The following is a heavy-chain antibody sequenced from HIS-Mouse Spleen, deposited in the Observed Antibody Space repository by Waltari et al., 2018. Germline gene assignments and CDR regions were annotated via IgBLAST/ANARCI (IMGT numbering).Heavy chain of an antibody. CDR1: GGSISSSSYY. CDR3: AREIPYSSSWYDWYFDL. Sequence: QLQLQESGPGLVKPSETLSLTCTVSGGSISSSSYYWDGVRQPPGKGLEWIGSIYYSGSTYYNPSLKSRVTISVDTSKNQFSLKLSSVTAADTAVYYCAREIPYSSSWYDWYFDLWGRGTLVTVSS. CDR2: IYYSGST. V-gene: IGHV4-39*07. J-gene: IGHJ2*01. D-gene: IGHD6-13*01.